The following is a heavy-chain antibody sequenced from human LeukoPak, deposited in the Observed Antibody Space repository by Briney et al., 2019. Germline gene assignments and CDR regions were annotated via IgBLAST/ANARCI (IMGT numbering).Heavy chain of an antibody. CDR3: ARSIQFGLDYFDY. D-gene: IGHD3-10*01. Sequence: SETLSLTCTVSGGSISSHYWSWVRQPPRKGLEWIGYIYYSGSTNYNPSLKSRVTISVDTSKNQFSLKLSSVTAADTAVYYCARSIQFGLDYFDYWGQGTLVTVSS. V-gene: IGHV4-59*11. CDR1: GGSISSHY. CDR2: IYYSGST. J-gene: IGHJ4*02.